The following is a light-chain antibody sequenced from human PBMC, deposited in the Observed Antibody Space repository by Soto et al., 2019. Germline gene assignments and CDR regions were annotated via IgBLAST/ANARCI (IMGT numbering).Light chain of an antibody. CDR3: SAWYDGLKEYV. Sequence: QSVLTQAPSVSGTPGQRVTITCSGSSSNIGRNSVNWYQHLPGTAPKLLTHGNNHRPSGVPDRFSGATSGTSASLATSGLQPEDEADYCCSAWYDGLKEYVFGEGTKLTVL. CDR2: GNN. J-gene: IGLJ2*01. CDR1: SSNIGRNS. V-gene: IGLV1-44*01.